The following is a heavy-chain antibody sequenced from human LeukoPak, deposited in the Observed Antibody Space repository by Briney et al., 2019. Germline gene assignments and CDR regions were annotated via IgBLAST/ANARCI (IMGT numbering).Heavy chain of an antibody. D-gene: IGHD3-10*01. J-gene: IGHJ4*02. Sequence: GGSLRLSCAASGFTVSSNYMTWVRQAPGKGLEWVSVIYSGGTTNYADSVEGRFTFSRDNSKNTLYLQMNSLRAEDTAVYYCARGGYASGTYYNHFQNWGQGTLVTVSS. V-gene: IGHV3-66*01. CDR2: IYSGGTT. CDR1: GFTVSSNY. CDR3: ARGGYASGTYYNHFQN.